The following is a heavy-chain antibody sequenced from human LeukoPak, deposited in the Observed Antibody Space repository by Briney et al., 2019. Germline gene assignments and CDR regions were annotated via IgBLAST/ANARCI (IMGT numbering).Heavy chain of an antibody. V-gene: IGHV4-59*01. D-gene: IGHD2-2*01. J-gene: IGHJ6*03. CDR3: ARDSREYQLLPPGYYMDV. CDR1: GGSISSYY. Sequence: SETLSLTCTVSGGSISSYYWSWIRQPPGKGLEWIGYIYYSGSTNYNPSLKSRVTISVDTSKNQFSLKLSSVTAADTAVYYCARDSREYQLLPPGYYMDVWGKGTTVTVSS. CDR2: IYYSGST.